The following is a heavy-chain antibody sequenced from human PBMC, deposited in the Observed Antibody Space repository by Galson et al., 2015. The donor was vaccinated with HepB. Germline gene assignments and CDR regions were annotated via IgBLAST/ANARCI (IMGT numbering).Heavy chain of an antibody. CDR1: GFTFSSYW. V-gene: IGHV3-7*03. CDR2: IKQDGSEK. D-gene: IGHD6-19*01. J-gene: IGHJ4*02. Sequence: SLRLSCAASGFTFSSYWMTWVRQAPGKGLEWVANIKQDGSEKYYVDSVKGRFTISRDNAKNSLYLQMNSLRTEDTAVYFCARDSRYSSVWSPRPLDYWGRGTLVTVSS. CDR3: ARDSRYSSVWSPRPLDY.